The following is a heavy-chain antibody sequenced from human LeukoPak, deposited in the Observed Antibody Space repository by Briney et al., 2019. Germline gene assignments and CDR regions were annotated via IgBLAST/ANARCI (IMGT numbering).Heavy chain of an antibody. V-gene: IGHV3-21*01. CDR3: ARARRASGSYQGY. Sequence: PGGSLRLSCAASGFTFSSYSMNWVRQAPGEGLEWVSSISSSSSYIYYADSVKGRFTISRDNAKNSLYLQMNSQRAEDTAVYYCARARRASGSYQGYWGQGTLVTVSS. CDR2: ISSSSSYI. J-gene: IGHJ4*02. D-gene: IGHD1-26*01. CDR1: GFTFSSYS.